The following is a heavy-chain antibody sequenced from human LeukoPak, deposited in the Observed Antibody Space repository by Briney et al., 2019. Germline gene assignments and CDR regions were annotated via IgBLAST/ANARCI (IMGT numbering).Heavy chain of an antibody. V-gene: IGHV4-61*05. Sequence: SETLSLTCTVSGGSISSSSYYWGWIRQPPGKGLEWIGYIYYSGRTNYNPSLKSRVTISVDTSKNQFSLKLSSVTAADTAVYYCARALGSGSNFDIWGQGTMVTVSS. CDR1: GGSISSSSYY. D-gene: IGHD6-19*01. CDR3: ARALGSGSNFDI. J-gene: IGHJ3*02. CDR2: IYYSGRT.